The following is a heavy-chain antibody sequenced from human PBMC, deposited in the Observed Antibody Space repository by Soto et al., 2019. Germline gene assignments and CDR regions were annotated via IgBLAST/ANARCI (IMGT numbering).Heavy chain of an antibody. CDR2: ISAYNDNP. Sequence: GASVKVSCKASGYTFTSYGISWVRQAPGQGLEWMGWISAYNDNPKYAQKLQGRVTMTTDTSTSTAYMELRSLRSDDTAVYYCASDPPGDSSGPLGFDPWGQGTLVTVSS. V-gene: IGHV1-18*01. CDR3: ASDPPGDSSGPLGFDP. CDR1: GYTFTSYG. J-gene: IGHJ5*02. D-gene: IGHD6-19*01.